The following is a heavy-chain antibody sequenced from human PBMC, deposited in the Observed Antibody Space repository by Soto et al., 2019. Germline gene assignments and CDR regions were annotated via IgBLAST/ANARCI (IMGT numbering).Heavy chain of an antibody. V-gene: IGHV4-59*08. Sequence: SETLSLTCTVSGGSISSYYLSWIRQPPGKGLEWIGYIYYSGSTNYNPSLKSRVTISVDTSKNQFSLKLSSVTAADTAVYYCARAKAPLYSSSWYWFDPWGQGTLVTVS. CDR2: IYYSGST. CDR3: ARAKAPLYSSSWYWFDP. CDR1: GGSISSYY. J-gene: IGHJ5*02. D-gene: IGHD6-13*01.